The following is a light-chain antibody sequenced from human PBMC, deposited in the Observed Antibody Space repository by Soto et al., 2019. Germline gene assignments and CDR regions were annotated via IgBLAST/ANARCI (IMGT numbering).Light chain of an antibody. CDR2: EVS. CDR1: SSDVGGYNY. Sequence: QSALTQPPSASGSPRQSVTISCTGTSSDVGGYNYVCWYQQHPGKAPKLMISEVSKRPSGVPDRFSGSKSGNTASLTVSGLQAEDEADYYCSSYAGSNNPWVFGGGTKVTVL. CDR3: SSYAGSNNPWV. V-gene: IGLV2-8*01. J-gene: IGLJ3*02.